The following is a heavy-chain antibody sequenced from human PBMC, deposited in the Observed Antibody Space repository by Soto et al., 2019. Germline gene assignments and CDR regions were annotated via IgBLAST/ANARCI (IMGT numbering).Heavy chain of an antibody. CDR2: ISSGSGTI. Sequence: GGSLRLSCAASGFTFSSYSMNWVRQAPGKGLEWVSYISSGSGTIYYADSVEGRFTISRDNAKNSLYLQMNSLRAEDTAVYYCARCSGGTCYSHAFDIWGQGTMVTVSS. D-gene: IGHD2-15*01. J-gene: IGHJ3*02. CDR3: ARCSGGTCYSHAFDI. V-gene: IGHV3-48*01. CDR1: GFTFSSYS.